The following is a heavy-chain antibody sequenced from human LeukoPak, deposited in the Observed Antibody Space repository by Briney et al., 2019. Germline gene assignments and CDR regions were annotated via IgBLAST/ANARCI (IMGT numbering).Heavy chain of an antibody. D-gene: IGHD2-21*01. J-gene: IGHJ4*02. V-gene: IGHV3-23*01. CDR2: ISNNGGYT. Sequence: PGGSLRLSCAASGFTFSSSAMSWVRQAPGKGLEWGSDISNNGGYTYYADSVQGRLTISRDNYKSTLCLQMNSMRAEDTAVYYCARGLWWSKYSFDSWGEGALVTVSS. CDR1: GFTFSSSA. CDR3: ARGLWWSKYSFDS.